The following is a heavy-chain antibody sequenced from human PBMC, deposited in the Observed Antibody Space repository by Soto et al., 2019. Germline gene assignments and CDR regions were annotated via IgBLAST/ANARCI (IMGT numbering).Heavy chain of an antibody. D-gene: IGHD3-9*01. J-gene: IGHJ4*02. Sequence: PGGSLRLSCAASGFTFSSYAMSWVRQAPGKGLEWVSAISGSGGSTYYADSVKGRFTISRDNSKNTLYLQMNSLRAEDTAVYYCAMSRWNILTGYHGYYFDYWGQGTLVTVSS. CDR3: AMSRWNILTGYHGYYFDY. CDR1: GFTFSSYA. V-gene: IGHV3-23*01. CDR2: ISGSGGST.